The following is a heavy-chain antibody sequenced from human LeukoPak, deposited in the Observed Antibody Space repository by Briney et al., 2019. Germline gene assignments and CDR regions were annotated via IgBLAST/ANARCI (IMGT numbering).Heavy chain of an antibody. J-gene: IGHJ4*02. CDR1: GFTFSSYS. V-gene: IGHV3-15*05. CDR2: IKSKTDGGTT. D-gene: IGHD3-22*01. Sequence: GGSLRLSCAASGFTFSSYSMNWVRQAPGKGLEWVGRIKSKTDGGTTDYAAPVKGRFTISRDDSKNTLYLQMNSLKTEDTAVYYCTTDYYYDSSGYYSDYWGQGTLVTISS. CDR3: TTDYYYDSSGYYSDY.